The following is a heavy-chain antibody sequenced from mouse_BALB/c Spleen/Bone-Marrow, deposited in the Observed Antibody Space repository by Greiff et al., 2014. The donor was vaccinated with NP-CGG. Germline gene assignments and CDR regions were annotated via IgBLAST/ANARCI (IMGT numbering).Heavy chain of an antibody. CDR2: IDPANGNT. Sequence: EVKLMESGAELVKPRASVKLSCTASGFNIKDTYMHWVKQRPEQGLEWIGRIDPANGNTKYDPKFQGKATITADTSSNTAYLQLSSLTSEDTAVYYCARYYYGSSYFDYWGQGTTHTVSS. CDR3: ARYYYGSSYFDY. D-gene: IGHD1-1*01. J-gene: IGHJ2*01. CDR1: GFNIKDTY. V-gene: IGHV14-3*02.